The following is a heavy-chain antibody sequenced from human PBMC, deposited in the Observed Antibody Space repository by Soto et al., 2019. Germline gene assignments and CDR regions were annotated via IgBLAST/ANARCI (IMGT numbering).Heavy chain of an antibody. Sequence: EVQLVESGGGLVQPGGSLRLSCAASGFTVSENYMSWLRQAPGKGLEWVSIIYSDSGTDYADSVKGRFTISRDKSKNTLYLQMNSLRDEDTAVYYCARPRGAVGTFLDYWGQGTLVTVSS. J-gene: IGHJ4*02. CDR2: IYSDSGT. V-gene: IGHV3-66*04. D-gene: IGHD3-10*01. CDR3: ARPRGAVGTFLDY. CDR1: GFTVSENY.